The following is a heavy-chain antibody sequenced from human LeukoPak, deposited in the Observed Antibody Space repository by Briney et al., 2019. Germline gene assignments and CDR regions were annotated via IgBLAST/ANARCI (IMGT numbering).Heavy chain of an antibody. Sequence: GGSLRLSCSTSGFTFSNHFMHWVRQAPGKGLEYVSSIGPNGASTLYADSVKVRFTISRANSKNALYLQLTSLRLEDTALYSCVKDLPGPWPFAYWGQGTLVPVSS. CDR3: VKDLPGPWPFAY. J-gene: IGHJ4*02. D-gene: IGHD7-27*01. CDR2: IGPNGAST. V-gene: IGHV3-64D*06. CDR1: GFTFSNHF.